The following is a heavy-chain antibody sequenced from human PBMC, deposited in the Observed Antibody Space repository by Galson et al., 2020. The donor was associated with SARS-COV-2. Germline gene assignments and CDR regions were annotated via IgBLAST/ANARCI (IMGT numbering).Heavy chain of an antibody. CDR1: GYTFTSYG. Sequence: ASVKVSCKASGYTFTSYGISWVRQAPGQGLEWMGWISAYNGNTNYAQKLQGRVTMTTDTSTSTAYMELRSLRSDDTAVYYCARDSKWLRLPNYYYSGRDVGGKGTRVTVPS. CDR3: ARDSKWLRLPNYYYSGRDV. D-gene: IGHD5-12*01. J-gene: IGHJ6*04. V-gene: IGHV1-18*01. CDR2: ISAYNGNT.